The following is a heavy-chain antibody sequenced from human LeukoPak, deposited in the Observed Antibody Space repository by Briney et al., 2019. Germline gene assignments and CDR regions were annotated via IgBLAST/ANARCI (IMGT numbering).Heavy chain of an antibody. CDR2: VFYNGNT. Sequence: SETLSLTCIVSGGSITNHYWNWIRQPAGKGLEWIGRVFYNGNTNYNPSLSSRLTMSVDTSNRQISLNLRSVTAADTAVYYCARGTVDTNGVADYWGQGTLVTVSS. CDR1: GGSITNHY. J-gene: IGHJ4*02. V-gene: IGHV4-4*07. CDR3: ARGTVDTNGVADY. D-gene: IGHD5-18*01.